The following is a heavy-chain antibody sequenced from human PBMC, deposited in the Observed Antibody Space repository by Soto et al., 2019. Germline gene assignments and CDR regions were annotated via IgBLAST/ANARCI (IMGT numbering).Heavy chain of an antibody. Sequence: GGSLRLSCAASGFTFSSYSMNWVRQAPGKGLEWVSSISSSSSYIYYADSVKGRFTISRDNAKNSLYLQMNSLRAEDTAVYYCARDVSSTQEYYYYYMDVWGKGTTVTVSS. V-gene: IGHV3-21*01. CDR2: ISSSSSYI. J-gene: IGHJ6*03. CDR3: ARDVSSTQEYYYYYMDV. CDR1: GFTFSSYS.